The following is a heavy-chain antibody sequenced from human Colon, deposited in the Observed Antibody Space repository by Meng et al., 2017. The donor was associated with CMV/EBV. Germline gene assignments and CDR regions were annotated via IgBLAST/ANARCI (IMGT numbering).Heavy chain of an antibody. Sequence: GGSLRLSCAGSGFTFSDYGIHWVRQTLGEGLEWVAFIRYDGSDKYYAVSVKGRFTMFRENFKNTVYLQISSLRGDDTAVYYCAKDSTVTTRLGSSYGMDVWGQGTTVTVSS. V-gene: IGHV3-30*02. CDR2: IRYDGSDK. CDR3: AKDSTVTTRLGSSYGMDV. CDR1: GFTFSDYG. J-gene: IGHJ6*02. D-gene: IGHD4-17*01.